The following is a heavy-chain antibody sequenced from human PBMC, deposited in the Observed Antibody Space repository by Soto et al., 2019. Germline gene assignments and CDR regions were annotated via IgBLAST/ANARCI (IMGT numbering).Heavy chain of an antibody. CDR2: ISWNSANI. Sequence: EVQLVESGGGLAQPGRSLRLSCAASGFTFDDHAMHWVRQVPGKGLEWVSAISWNSANIGYADSVKGQFTISRDNAKSALYLQSISLRPEVTALYHCARDMLGGEQPFYSNTDFLGQGTTGSVSS. J-gene: IGHJ6*02. CDR1: GFTFDDHA. D-gene: IGHD4-4*01. CDR3: ARDMLGGEQPFYSNTDF. V-gene: IGHV3-9*01.